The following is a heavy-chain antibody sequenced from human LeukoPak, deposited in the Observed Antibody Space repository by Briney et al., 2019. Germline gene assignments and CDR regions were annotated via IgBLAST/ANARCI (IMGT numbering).Heavy chain of an antibody. CDR3: ARDLPSYYYDSSGYQGFDY. Sequence: ASVKVSCKASGYTFTGYYMHWVRQAPGQGLEWMGWINPNSGGTNYAQKFQGRVTMTRDTSISTAYMELSRLRSDDTAVHYCARDLPSYYYDSSGYQGFDYWGQGTLVTVSS. CDR1: GYTFTGYY. J-gene: IGHJ4*02. V-gene: IGHV1-2*02. CDR2: INPNSGGT. D-gene: IGHD3-22*01.